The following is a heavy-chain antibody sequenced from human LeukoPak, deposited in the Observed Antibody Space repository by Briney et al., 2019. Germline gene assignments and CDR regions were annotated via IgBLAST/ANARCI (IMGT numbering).Heavy chain of an antibody. J-gene: IGHJ6*03. CDR1: GFTFSSYG. D-gene: IGHD6-6*01. V-gene: IGHV3-30*03. CDR2: ISYDGSNK. Sequence: PGGSLRLSCAASGFTFSSYGMHWVRQAPGKGLEWVAVISYDGSNKYYADSVKGRFTISRGNSKNTLYLQMNSLGAEDTAVYYCARDRDSSSVAGYYYYMDVWGKGTTVTVSS. CDR3: ARDRDSSSVAGYYYYMDV.